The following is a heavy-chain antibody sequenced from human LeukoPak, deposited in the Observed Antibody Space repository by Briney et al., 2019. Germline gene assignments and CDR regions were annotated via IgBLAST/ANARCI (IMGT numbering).Heavy chain of an antibody. J-gene: IGHJ3*02. Sequence: GESLKISCKASGYSFTSYWIGWVRQMPGKGLEWMGLIKPGDSDTKYSPSFQGQVPISADKSISTAYLQWSSLKASDTAMYYCARTPGGSSNLGVAFDIWGQGTMVTVSS. V-gene: IGHV5-51*01. CDR3: ARTPGGSSNLGVAFDI. D-gene: IGHD2-2*01. CDR2: IKPGDSDT. CDR1: GYSFTSYW.